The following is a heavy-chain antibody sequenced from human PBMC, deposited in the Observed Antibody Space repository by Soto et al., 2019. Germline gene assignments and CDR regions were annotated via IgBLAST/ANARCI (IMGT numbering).Heavy chain of an antibody. V-gene: IGHV3-74*01. Sequence: EEHLVESGGGLVQPGGSLRLSCAASGFSFSHYWMHWVRQAPGKGLVWVSRISPDGRTTTYADSVKGRFTISRDNAKSTLYLQMNSLRAEDTAIYYCTRGGDYGGRQDAFDIWGQGTMVTVSS. CDR1: GFSFSHYW. CDR2: ISPDGRTT. J-gene: IGHJ3*02. D-gene: IGHD4-17*01. CDR3: TRGGDYGGRQDAFDI.